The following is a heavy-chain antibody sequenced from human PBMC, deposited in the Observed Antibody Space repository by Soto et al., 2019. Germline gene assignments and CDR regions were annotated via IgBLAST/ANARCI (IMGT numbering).Heavy chain of an antibody. J-gene: IGHJ4*02. CDR1: GGSISSGGYS. CDR2: IYHSGST. D-gene: IGHD4-4*01. Sequence: SETLSLTCAVSGGSISSGGYSWSWIRQPPGKGLEWIGYIYHSGSTYYNPSLKSRVTISVDRSKNQFSLKLSSVTAADTAVYYCAGFTVTTAGRRYFDYWGQGTLVTVSS. V-gene: IGHV4-30-2*01. CDR3: AGFTVTTAGRRYFDY.